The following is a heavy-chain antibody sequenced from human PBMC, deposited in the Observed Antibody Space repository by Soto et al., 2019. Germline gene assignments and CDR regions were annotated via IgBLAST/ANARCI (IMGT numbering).Heavy chain of an antibody. D-gene: IGHD3-10*01. CDR1: GGSIRGGDYY. J-gene: IGHJ4*02. CDR2: IFYSGNS. Sequence: QVQLQESGPGLVKPSQTLSLTCTVSGGSIRGGDYYWSWIRQHPGKGLEWIGYIFYSGNSFYNPSLKSGFTISVDTSKNQFPLQLSSVTAADTAIYYCARLSSLYYNSDYGGYYFDYWGQGTLVSVSS. V-gene: IGHV4-31*03. CDR3: ARLSSLYYNSDYGGYYFDY.